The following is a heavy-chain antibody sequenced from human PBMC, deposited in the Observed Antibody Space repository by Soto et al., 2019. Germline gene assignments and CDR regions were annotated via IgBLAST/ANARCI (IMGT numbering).Heavy chain of an antibody. D-gene: IGHD3-16*01. CDR2: LSNSGTYT. Sequence: QVQLVQSGGGLVKPGGSLTLSCAASGFAFSDYYMTWIRQAPGKGLEWVSSLSNSGTYTNYADSVKGRFITSRDNAKNSLFLHLNSLRAEDTAVYFYARDRYVFDYWGQGALVTVSS. CDR3: ARDRYVFDY. CDR1: GFAFSDYY. V-gene: IGHV3-11*05. J-gene: IGHJ4*02.